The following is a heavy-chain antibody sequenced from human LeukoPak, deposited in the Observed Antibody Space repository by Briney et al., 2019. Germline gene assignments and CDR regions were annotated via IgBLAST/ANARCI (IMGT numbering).Heavy chain of an antibody. CDR3: ARARGSGSYYSPLGY. V-gene: IGHV3-30*03. Sequence: PGGSLRLSCAASGFTFSSCGMHWVRQAPGKGLEWVAVISYDGSNKYYADSVKGRFTISRDNSKNTLYLQMNSLRAEDTAVYYCARARGSGSYYSPLGYWGQGTLVTVSS. CDR1: GFTFSSCG. CDR2: ISYDGSNK. D-gene: IGHD3-10*01. J-gene: IGHJ4*02.